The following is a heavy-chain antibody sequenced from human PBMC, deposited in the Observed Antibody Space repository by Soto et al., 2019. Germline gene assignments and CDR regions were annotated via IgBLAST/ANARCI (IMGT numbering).Heavy chain of an antibody. Sequence: RGSLRLSCAASGFTFMDYAMHLFGHSPFKWLEWVAVISYDGSNKYYADSVKGRFIISRDNSKNTLYMQMHSLRDEDTAVYYCARDRDYYGSGTRGNYYYDMDVWGQGTTVTVSS. V-gene: IGHV3-30-3*01. CDR3: ARDRDYYGSGTRGNYYYDMDV. CDR1: GFTFMDYA. D-gene: IGHD3-10*01. CDR2: ISYDGSNK. J-gene: IGHJ6*02.